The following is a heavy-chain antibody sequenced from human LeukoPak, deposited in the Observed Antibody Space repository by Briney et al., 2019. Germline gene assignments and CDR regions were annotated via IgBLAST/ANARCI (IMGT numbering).Heavy chain of an antibody. CDR3: ARMDSGYYIDF. V-gene: IGHV3-53*01. CDR1: GFIVSSTY. D-gene: IGHD3/OR15-3a*01. Sequence: GGSPRLSCAASGFIVSSTYMSWVRQPPGKGLEWVSVIYSGGTTNYADSVKGRFTISRDNSKHTLYLQMNSLRAEDTAVYYCARMDSGYYIDFWGQGTLVTVSS. CDR2: IYSGGTT. J-gene: IGHJ4*02.